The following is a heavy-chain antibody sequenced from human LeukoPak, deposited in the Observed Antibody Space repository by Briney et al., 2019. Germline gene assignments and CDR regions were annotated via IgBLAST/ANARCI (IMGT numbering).Heavy chain of an antibody. CDR2: ISTSSSHI. V-gene: IGHV3-21*01. CDR3: VRSYYGMDV. J-gene: IGHJ6*02. Sequence: GGSLRLSCAASGFTFRSYSMNWLRQAPEMGLEWVSSISTSSSHIYYADSVEGRFTISRDNAKNSLYLQMNSLRAEDTAVYYCVRSYYGMDVWGQETTVSVSS. CDR1: GFTFRSYS.